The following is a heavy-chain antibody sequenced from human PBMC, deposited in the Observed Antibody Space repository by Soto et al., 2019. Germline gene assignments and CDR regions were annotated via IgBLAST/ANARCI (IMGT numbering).Heavy chain of an antibody. V-gene: IGHV3-30-3*01. J-gene: IGHJ4*02. CDR2: ISYDGSNK. CDR1: GFTFSSFP. CDR3: ARRGGGYSRSYLGYFDY. D-gene: IGHD1-26*01. Sequence: QVQLVESGGGVVQPGRSLRLSCAASGFTFSSFPMHWVRQAPGKGLEWVAVISYDGSNKYYADSVKGRFTISRDNSKNTLYLQMNSLRAEDTAVYYCARRGGGYSRSYLGYFDYWGQGTLVTVSS.